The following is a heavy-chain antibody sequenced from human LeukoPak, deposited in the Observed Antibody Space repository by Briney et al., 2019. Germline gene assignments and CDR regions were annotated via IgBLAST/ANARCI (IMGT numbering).Heavy chain of an antibody. CDR3: AREVGATGLDY. Sequence: PSETLSLTCIVSGGSISSYYWSWIRQPAGKGLEWIGRIYASGSTNYNPSVKSRVTMSVDTSKNQFSLKVSSVTAADRAVYYCAREVGATGLDYWGQGTLVTVSS. J-gene: IGHJ4*02. CDR1: GGSISSYY. V-gene: IGHV4-4*07. D-gene: IGHD1-26*01. CDR2: IYASGST.